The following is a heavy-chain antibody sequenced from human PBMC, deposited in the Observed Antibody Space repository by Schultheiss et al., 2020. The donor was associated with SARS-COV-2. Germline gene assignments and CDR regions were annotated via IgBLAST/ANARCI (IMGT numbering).Heavy chain of an antibody. Sequence: SQTLSLTCTVSGGSVSSGSYYWSWIRQPPGKGLEWIGYVFYSGSTNYNPSLKSRVTISVDTSKHQFSLRLRSATAADTAVYYCARGFVPYYYYYMDVWGKGTTVTVSS. D-gene: IGHD6-6*01. J-gene: IGHJ6*03. CDR3: ARGFVPYYYYYMDV. V-gene: IGHV4-61*01. CDR2: VFYSGST. CDR1: GGSVSSGSYY.